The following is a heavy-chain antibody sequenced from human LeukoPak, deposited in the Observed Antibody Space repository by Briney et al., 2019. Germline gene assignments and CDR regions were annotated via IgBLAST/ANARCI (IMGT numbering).Heavy chain of an antibody. D-gene: IGHD1-26*01. J-gene: IGHJ3*02. CDR3: AKVTGVGATVLGAFDI. V-gene: IGHV3-53*01. CDR1: GFTVSSNY. CDR2: IYSGGST. Sequence: GGSLRLSCAASGFTVSSNYMSWVRQAPGKGLEWVSVIYSGGSTYYADSVKGRFTISRDNSKNTLYLQMNSLRAEDTAVYYCAKVTGVGATVLGAFDIWGQGTMVTVSS.